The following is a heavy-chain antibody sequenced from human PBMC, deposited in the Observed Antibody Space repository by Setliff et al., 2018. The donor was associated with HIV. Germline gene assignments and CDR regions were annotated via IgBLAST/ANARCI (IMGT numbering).Heavy chain of an antibody. J-gene: IGHJ4*02. CDR2: IYTSGTT. D-gene: IGHD2-8*02. CDR3: ARLIHTGLLYFDY. Sequence: PSETLSLTCAVSSYSISSGHFWGWIRQPPGKGLEWIGYIYTSGTTEYNPSLDSRVTISVDTSRDQFSLNLRSVTAADTALYFCARLIHTGLLYFDYWGLGMLVTVSS. CDR1: SYSISSGHF. V-gene: IGHV4-38-2*01.